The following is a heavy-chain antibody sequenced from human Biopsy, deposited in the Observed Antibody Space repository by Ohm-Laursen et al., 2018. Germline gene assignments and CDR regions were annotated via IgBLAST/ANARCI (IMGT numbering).Heavy chain of an antibody. CDR3: ARDYDTSGYYYVS. V-gene: IGHV4-39*01. D-gene: IGHD3-22*01. Sequence: SDTLSLTCFVSGGSISNNNYYWGWIRQPPGKGLEWIGSIFYRGSTHYKPPLKSRVNISVDTSKNQFSLKLNSVTAADTAVYYCARDYDTSGYYYVSWGQGTLVTVSS. CDR2: IFYRGST. CDR1: GGSISNNNYY. J-gene: IGHJ5*02.